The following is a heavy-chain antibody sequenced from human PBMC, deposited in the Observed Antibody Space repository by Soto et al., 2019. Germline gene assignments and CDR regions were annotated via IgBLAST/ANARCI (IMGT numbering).Heavy chain of an antibody. Sequence: QLQLQESGPGLVQPSETLSLTCTVSGGPVSSSSYYWGWVRQPPGKGLEWIGTNYYRGNTYFNPYLRSRGTISVDTSPNQFTLKLTSVTAADTAVYSCATQEELWNAFVHWGQGTLVTVSS. CDR2: NYYRGNT. CDR1: GGPVSSSSYY. D-gene: IGHD1-1*01. J-gene: IGHJ4*02. CDR3: ATQEELWNAFVH. V-gene: IGHV4-39*01.